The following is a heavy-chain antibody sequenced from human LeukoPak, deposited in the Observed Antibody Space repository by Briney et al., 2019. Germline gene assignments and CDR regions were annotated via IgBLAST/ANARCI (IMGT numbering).Heavy chain of an antibody. CDR1: GYTFTSYD. CDR2: MNPNSGNT. V-gene: IGHV1-8*01. Sequence: ASVKVSCKASGYTFTSYDINWVRQATGQGLEWMGWMNPNSGNTGYAQKFQGRVTMTRNTSISTAYMELSSLRSEDTAVYYCATDKGTVCSGGSCYRDRFDYWGQGTLVTVSS. J-gene: IGHJ4*02. CDR3: ATDKGTVCSGGSCYRDRFDY. D-gene: IGHD2-15*01.